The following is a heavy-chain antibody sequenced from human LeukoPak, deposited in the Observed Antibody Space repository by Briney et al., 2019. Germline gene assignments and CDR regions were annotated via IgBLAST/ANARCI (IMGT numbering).Heavy chain of an antibody. Sequence: GGSLRLSCAASGFTVSDNYMTWVRQPPGKGLEWVSSIYNTGATHYAESVKGRFTISRDYPKNTLYLQMNSLRAEDTAVYFCAKYSGSYYYPPNWDSWGQGTLVTVSS. J-gene: IGHJ4*02. CDR3: AKYSGSYYYPPNWDS. V-gene: IGHV3-53*01. CDR2: IYNTGAT. CDR1: GFTVSDNY. D-gene: IGHD1-26*01.